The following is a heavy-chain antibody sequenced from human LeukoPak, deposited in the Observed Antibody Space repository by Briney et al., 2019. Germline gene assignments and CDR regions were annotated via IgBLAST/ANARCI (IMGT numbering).Heavy chain of an antibody. D-gene: IGHD4-11*01. Sequence: PSETLSLTCAVYGGSFSGSNWGWIRQPPGKGLEYIGYIYYSGTTYYNPSLKSRVTISVDMSKNQFSLKLSSVTAADTAVYYCARVTSTVTYYFDYWGQGTLVTVSS. V-gene: IGHV4-34*01. J-gene: IGHJ4*02. CDR1: GGSFSGSN. CDR3: ARVTSTVTYYFDY. CDR2: IYYSGTT.